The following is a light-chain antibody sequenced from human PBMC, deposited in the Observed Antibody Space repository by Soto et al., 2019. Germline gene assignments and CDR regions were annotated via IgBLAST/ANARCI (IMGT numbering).Light chain of an antibody. CDR2: DVH. CDR1: SSDVGGSNY. V-gene: IGLV2-14*01. Sequence: QSVLTQPASVSGSPGQSITISCTGTSSDVGGSNYVSWYQQHPGKAPKLMIYDVHNRPSGISNRFSGSKSGNTASLTISGLHADDEADYYCTSYRSGSTLVFGGGTKLTVL. CDR3: TSYRSGSTLV. J-gene: IGLJ2*01.